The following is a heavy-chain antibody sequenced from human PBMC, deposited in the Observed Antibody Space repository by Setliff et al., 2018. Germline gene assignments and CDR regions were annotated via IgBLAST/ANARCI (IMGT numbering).Heavy chain of an antibody. CDR2: INHSGST. V-gene: IGHV4-34*01. D-gene: IGHD6-19*01. CDR3: ARGRAGHSGH. CDR1: GGSFSDYY. J-gene: IGHJ4*02. Sequence: SETLSLTCAAYGGSFSDYYWTWIRQPPGKGLEWIGEINHSGSTNYNPSLKSRVTISVDTSKNQFSLKLSSVTAADTAVYYCARGRAGHSGHWGQGTLVTVSS.